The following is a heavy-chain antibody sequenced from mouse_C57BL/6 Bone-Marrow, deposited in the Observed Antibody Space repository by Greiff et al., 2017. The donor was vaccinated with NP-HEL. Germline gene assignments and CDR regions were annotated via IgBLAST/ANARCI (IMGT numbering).Heavy chain of an antibody. CDR2: ISYDGSN. Sequence: EVKLEESGPGLVKPSQSLSLTCSVTGYSITSGYYWNWIRQFPGNKLEWMGYISYDGSNNYNPSLKNRISITRDTSKNQFFLKLNSVTTEDTATYYCARGGRFAYGGQGTLVTVSA. V-gene: IGHV3-6*01. J-gene: IGHJ3*01. CDR3: ARGGRFAY. CDR1: GYSITSGYY.